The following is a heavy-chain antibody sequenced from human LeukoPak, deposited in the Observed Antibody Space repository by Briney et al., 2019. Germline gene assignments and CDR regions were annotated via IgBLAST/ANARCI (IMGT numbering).Heavy chain of an antibody. D-gene: IGHD4-17*01. V-gene: IGHV3-23*01. Sequence: GGSLRLSCAASGFTFSRSAMSWVRQAPGKGLEWVSAIGLRGDSTYYADSVKGRFTISRDNSKNTLYLQMNSLRAEDTAVYYCAKVSMTTVTTGDYWGQGTLVTVSS. J-gene: IGHJ4*02. CDR1: GFTFSRSA. CDR2: IGLRGDST. CDR3: AKVSMTTVTTGDY.